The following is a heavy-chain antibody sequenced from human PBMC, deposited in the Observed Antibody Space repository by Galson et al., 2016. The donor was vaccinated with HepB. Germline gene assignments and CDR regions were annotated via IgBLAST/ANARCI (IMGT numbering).Heavy chain of an antibody. J-gene: IGHJ5*02. D-gene: IGHD2-8*02. CDR2: IIADGGST. V-gene: IGHV3-64D*09. CDR1: EFIFSNFA. CDR3: VKTGGYPTTNCDA. Sequence: LRLSCAASEFIFSNFAMYWVRQAPGKGLEYVSVIIADGGSTFYADSVKGRFSISRDNSKNTLHHQMRSLRAEYTALYYCVKTGGYPTTNCDAWGQGTLVTVSS.